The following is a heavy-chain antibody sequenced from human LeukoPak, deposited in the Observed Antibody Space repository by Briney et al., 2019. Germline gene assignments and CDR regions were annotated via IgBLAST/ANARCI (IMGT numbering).Heavy chain of an antibody. CDR3: ARSSESGSYGLDY. CDR2: IYYSGST. J-gene: IGHJ4*02. CDR1: GGSISSYY. V-gene: IGHV4-59*01. Sequence: PSETLSLTCTVSGGSISSYYWSWIRQPPGKGLEWIGYIYYSGSTNYNPSLKSRVTISVDTSKNQFSLKLSSVTAADTAVYYCARSSESGSYGLDYWGQGTLDTVSS. D-gene: IGHD2-15*01.